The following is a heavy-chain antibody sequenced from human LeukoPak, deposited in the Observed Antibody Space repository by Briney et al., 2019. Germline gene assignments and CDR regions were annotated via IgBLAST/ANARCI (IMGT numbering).Heavy chain of an antibody. V-gene: IGHV4-30-4*01. D-gene: IGHD2-2*01. CDR2: IYYSGST. CDR3: ATNSDIVVVPAATPALCY. Sequence: PSQTLSLTCTVSGGSISSGDYYWSWIRQPPGKGLEWIGYIYYSGSTYYNPSLKSRVTISVDTSKNQFSLKLSSVTAADTAVYYCATNSDIVVVPAATPALCYWGQGTLVTVSS. J-gene: IGHJ4*02. CDR1: GGSISSGDYY.